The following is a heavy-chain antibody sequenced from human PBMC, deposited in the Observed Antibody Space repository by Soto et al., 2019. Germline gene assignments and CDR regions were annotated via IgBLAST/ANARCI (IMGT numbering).Heavy chain of an antibody. CDR2: FDPEDGET. J-gene: IGHJ4*02. CDR1: GYTLTELS. D-gene: IGHD3-9*01. Sequence: ASVKVSCKVSGYTLTELSMHWVRQAPGKGLEWMGGFDPEDGETIYAQKFQGRVTMTEDTSTDTAYMELSSLRSEDTAVYYCATVGLPSLRYFDWLLLAFDYWGQGTLVTVSS. V-gene: IGHV1-24*01. CDR3: ATVGLPSLRYFDWLLLAFDY.